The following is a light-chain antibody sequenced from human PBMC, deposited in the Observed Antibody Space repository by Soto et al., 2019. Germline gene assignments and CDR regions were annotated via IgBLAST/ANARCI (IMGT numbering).Light chain of an antibody. V-gene: IGKV3D-15*01. Sequence: ETVMTQSPGTLSVSPGERATLSCRASQSVSSNLAWYQQKPGQAPRLHSYDAYARATGVPARFSGSGSGTEFTLTISSLQSEDFAVYYCEQYHEWPLTFGGGTEVEIK. J-gene: IGKJ4*01. CDR2: DAY. CDR3: EQYHEWPLT. CDR1: QSVSSN.